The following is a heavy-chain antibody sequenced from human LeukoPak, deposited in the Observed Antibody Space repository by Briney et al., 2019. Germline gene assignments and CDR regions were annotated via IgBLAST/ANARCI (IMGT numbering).Heavy chain of an antibody. V-gene: IGHV1-2*02. CDR1: GYTFTGYY. CDR2: INPNSGGT. Sequence: AASVTVSCKTSGYTFTGYYMHWVRQAPGQGLGWMGWINPNSGGTNYAQKFQGRVTMTRDTSISTAYMELSRLRSDDTAVYYCAMAGAGRYYYYMDVWGKGTTVTVSS. J-gene: IGHJ6*03. CDR3: AMAGAGRYYYYMDV. D-gene: IGHD6-19*01.